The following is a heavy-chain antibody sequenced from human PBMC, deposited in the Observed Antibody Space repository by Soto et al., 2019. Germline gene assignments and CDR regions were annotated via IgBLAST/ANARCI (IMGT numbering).Heavy chain of an antibody. CDR3: ARRYGGNFDY. D-gene: IGHD1-26*01. J-gene: IGHJ4*02. CDR1: GGSISSYY. Sequence: QVQLQESGPGLVKPSETLSLTCTVSGGSISSYYWSWIRQPPGKGLEWIGYIYYSGSTNYNPSLKIRFTISVDTSKNQFSLKLSSVTAADTAVYYCARRYGGNFDYWGQGTLVTVSS. V-gene: IGHV4-59*01. CDR2: IYYSGST.